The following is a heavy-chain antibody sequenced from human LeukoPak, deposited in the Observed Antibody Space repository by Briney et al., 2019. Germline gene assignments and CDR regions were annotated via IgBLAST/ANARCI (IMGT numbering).Heavy chain of an antibody. J-gene: IGHJ4*02. CDR3: VRHQVGTMLNC. Sequence: SETLSLTCSVSGDSIISHTYYCGWVRQPPGKGLEWIASMSYSGTPDYSPSLRGRVAMSVDTSKNQVSLKLNSVTAADTAVYYCVRHQVGTMLNCWGQGTLVTVSS. CDR1: GDSIISHTYY. V-gene: IGHV4-39*01. CDR2: MSYSGTP. D-gene: IGHD1-7*01.